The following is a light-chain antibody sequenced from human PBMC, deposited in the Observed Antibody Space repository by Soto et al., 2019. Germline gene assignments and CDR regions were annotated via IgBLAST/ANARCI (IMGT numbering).Light chain of an antibody. CDR2: DVS. CDR3: SSYTSSSKV. V-gene: IGLV2-14*01. Sequence: QSVLTQPASVSGSPGQSITISCTGTSSDVGGYNYVSWYQQHPGKAPKLMLYDVSNRPSGVSNRFSGSKSGNTASLTISGLQAEDEADYYCSSYTSSSKVFGTGTKVTVL. J-gene: IGLJ1*01. CDR1: SSDVGGYNY.